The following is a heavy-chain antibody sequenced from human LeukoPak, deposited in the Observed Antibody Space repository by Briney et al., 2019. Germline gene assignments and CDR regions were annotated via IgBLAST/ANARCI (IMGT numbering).Heavy chain of an antibody. V-gene: IGHV4-39*01. CDR2: ISHSGTP. Sequence: PSETLSLTCTVSGGSISSGISYWGWIRQPPGTGLEWIASISHSGTPYYNSSLNSRITISVDTSSNQFSLRLSSVTAADTAVYYCARMMAGTYYWYFDPWGRGTLVTVSS. CDR1: GGSISSGISY. J-gene: IGHJ2*01. CDR3: ARMMAGTYYWYFDP. D-gene: IGHD3-10*01.